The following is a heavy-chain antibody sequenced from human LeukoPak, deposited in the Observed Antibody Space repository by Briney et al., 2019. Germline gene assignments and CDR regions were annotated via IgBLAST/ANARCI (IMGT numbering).Heavy chain of an antibody. J-gene: IGHJ4*02. D-gene: IGHD1-26*01. CDR2: IFPGDSDT. CDR3: ARRSGNYCFDY. CDR1: GYSFTTYW. V-gene: IGHV5-51*01. Sequence: GESLKISCKGSGYSFTTYWIGWVRQMPGKGLEWMGIIFPGDSDTRYSPSFQGQVTISADKSISTAYLQWSSLKASDTAVYYCARRSGNYCFDYWGQGTLVTVSS.